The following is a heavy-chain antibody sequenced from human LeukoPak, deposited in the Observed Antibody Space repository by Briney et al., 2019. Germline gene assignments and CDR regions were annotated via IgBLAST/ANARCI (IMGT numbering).Heavy chain of an antibody. D-gene: IGHD5-24*01. CDR1: GFTFDDYA. CDR2: IIGDGGST. Sequence: GGSLRLSCAASGFTFDDYAMHGVRQAPGKGLEWVSVIIGDGGSTDYADSVKGRFSISRDNSKNSLYLQMNSLRTEDTALYYCAKGGRSRWNQVDYWGQGTLVTVSS. V-gene: IGHV3-43*02. J-gene: IGHJ4*02. CDR3: AKGGRSRWNQVDY.